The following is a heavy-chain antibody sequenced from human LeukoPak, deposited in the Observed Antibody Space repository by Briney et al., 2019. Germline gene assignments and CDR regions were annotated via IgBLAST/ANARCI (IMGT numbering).Heavy chain of an antibody. V-gene: IGHV3-23*01. CDR2: IIGSGSST. D-gene: IGHD6-19*01. CDR1: GFTFSSYA. Sequence: GGSLRPSCAASGFTFSSYAMSWVRQAPGKGLEWVSVIIGSGSSTYYADSVKGRFTISRDNSKNTLYLQMNSLRAEDTAIYYCAKEGSMAGTGYFDYWGQGTLVTVSS. CDR3: AKEGSMAGTGYFDY. J-gene: IGHJ4*02.